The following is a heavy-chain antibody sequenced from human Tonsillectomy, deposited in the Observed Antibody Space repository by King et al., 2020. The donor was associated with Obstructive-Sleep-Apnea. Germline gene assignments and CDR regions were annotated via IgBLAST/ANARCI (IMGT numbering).Heavy chain of an antibody. CDR2: LWSDGNNE. J-gene: IGHJ1*01. CDR3: ARDPGDYGDYAYFQH. CDR1: GFNFSTYA. V-gene: IGHV3-33*01. D-gene: IGHD4-17*01. Sequence: VQLVESGGGVVQPGGSLRLSCVASGFNFSTYAMHWVRQAPGKGLEWVAILWSDGNNEHYADSVQGRLTISRDTSKNTLYLQMKSLRAEATSVYYCARDPGDYGDYAYFQHWGQGTLVTVSS.